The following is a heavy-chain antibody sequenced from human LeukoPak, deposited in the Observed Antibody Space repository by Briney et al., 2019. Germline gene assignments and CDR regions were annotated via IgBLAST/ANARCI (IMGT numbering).Heavy chain of an antibody. Sequence: GESLRLSCAASGFSVSGFWMHWVRQAPGKELVWVARINVEGDYIDYAESVRGRFTISRDSAKNTLYLQMNSLRAEDTAVYYCARVTDSSSWVIAYWGQGTLVTVSS. V-gene: IGHV3-74*01. D-gene: IGHD6-13*01. CDR1: GFSVSGFW. CDR2: INVEGDYI. J-gene: IGHJ4*02. CDR3: ARVTDSSSWVIAY.